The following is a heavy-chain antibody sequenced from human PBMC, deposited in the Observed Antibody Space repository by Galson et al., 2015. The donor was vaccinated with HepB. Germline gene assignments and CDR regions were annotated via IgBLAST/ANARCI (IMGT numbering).Heavy chain of an antibody. CDR1: GFTFSSYA. V-gene: IGHV3-23*01. CDR3: AKDNSRYPYSSSWSFTNWFDP. D-gene: IGHD6-13*01. Sequence: SLRLSCAASGFTFSSYAMSWVRQAPGKGLEWVSAISGSGGSTYYADSVKGRFTISRDNSKNTLYLQMNSLRAEDTAVYYCAKDNSRYPYSSSWSFTNWFDPWGQGTLVTVSS. J-gene: IGHJ5*02. CDR2: ISGSGGST.